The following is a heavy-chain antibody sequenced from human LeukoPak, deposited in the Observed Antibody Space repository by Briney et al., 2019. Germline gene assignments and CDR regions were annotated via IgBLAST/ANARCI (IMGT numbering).Heavy chain of an antibody. J-gene: IGHJ4*02. CDR2: ISSSSSTI. V-gene: IGHV3-48*01. CDR1: GFTFSSYS. Sequence: GGSLRLSCAASGFTFSSYSMNWVRQAPGKGLEWVSYISSSSSTIYYADSVKGRFTISRDNAKNSLYLQMNSLRAEDTAVYYCARSGPHWMVYAISGFDYWGQGTLVTVSS. D-gene: IGHD2-8*01. CDR3: ARSGPHWMVYAISGFDY.